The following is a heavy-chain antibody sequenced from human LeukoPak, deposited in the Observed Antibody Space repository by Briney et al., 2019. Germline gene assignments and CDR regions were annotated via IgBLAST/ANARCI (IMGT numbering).Heavy chain of an antibody. CDR1: GFTFSSYA. D-gene: IGHD3-10*01. Sequence: PGGSLRLSCAASGFTFSSYAMHWVRQAPGKGLEWVAVISYDGSNKYYADSVKGRFTISRDNSKNTLYLQMNSLRAEDTAVYYCARDLYYYGSGSYFYWGQGTLVTVSS. CDR3: ARDLYYYGSGSYFY. J-gene: IGHJ4*02. CDR2: ISYDGSNK. V-gene: IGHV3-30*04.